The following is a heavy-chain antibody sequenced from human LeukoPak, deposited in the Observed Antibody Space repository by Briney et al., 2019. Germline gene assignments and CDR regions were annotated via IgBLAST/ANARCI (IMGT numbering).Heavy chain of an antibody. CDR1: GFTFSSYA. CDR3: AREGGELLNAEYFQH. CDR2: ISYDGSNK. V-gene: IGHV3-30-3*01. Sequence: GGSLRLSCAASGFTFSSYAMHWVRQAPGKGLEWVAVISYDGSNKYYADSVKGRFTISRDNSKNTLYLQMNSLRAEDTAVYYCAREGGELLNAEYFQHWGQGTLVTVSS. D-gene: IGHD1-26*01. J-gene: IGHJ1*01.